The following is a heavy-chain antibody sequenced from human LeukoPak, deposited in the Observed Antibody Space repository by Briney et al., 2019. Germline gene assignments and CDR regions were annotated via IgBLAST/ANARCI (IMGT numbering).Heavy chain of an antibody. CDR3: ALERIYTNDAFDI. CDR2: IYYSGST. D-gene: IGHD4-11*01. Sequence: PSETLSLTCTVSGGSIRSTSYYWGWIRQPPGKGLEWIGSIYYSGSTNYNPSLKSRVTISVDTSKNQFSLKLSSVTAADTAVYYCALERIYTNDAFDIWGQGTMVTVSS. CDR1: GGSIRSTSYY. V-gene: IGHV4-39*07. J-gene: IGHJ3*02.